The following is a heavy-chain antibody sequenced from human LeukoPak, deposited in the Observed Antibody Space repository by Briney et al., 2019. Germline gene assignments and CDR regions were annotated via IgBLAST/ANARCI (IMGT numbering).Heavy chain of an antibody. CDR1: GGSISSYY. CDR2: IYTSGST. D-gene: IGHD6-13*01. J-gene: IGHJ4*02. Sequence: SETLSPTCTVSGGSISSYYWSWIRQPAGKGLEWIGRIYTSGSTNYNPSLKSRVTMSVDTSKNQFSLKLSSVTAADTAVYYCARDREGHSSSWYDPIFDYWGQGTLVTVSS. V-gene: IGHV4-4*07. CDR3: ARDREGHSSSWYDPIFDY.